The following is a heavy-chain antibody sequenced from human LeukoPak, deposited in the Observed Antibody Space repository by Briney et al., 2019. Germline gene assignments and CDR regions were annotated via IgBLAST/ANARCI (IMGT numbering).Heavy chain of an antibody. Sequence: GGSLRLSCAASGFTFSSYSMNWVRQAPGKGLEWVSSISSSSSYIYYADSLKGRFTISRDNAKTSLYLPMNSLRAEDTAVYYCARDERIVGAYYYYYYMDVWGKGTTVTVSS. CDR3: ARDERIVGAYYYYYYMDV. CDR2: ISSSSSYI. CDR1: GFTFSSYS. V-gene: IGHV3-21*01. D-gene: IGHD1-26*01. J-gene: IGHJ6*03.